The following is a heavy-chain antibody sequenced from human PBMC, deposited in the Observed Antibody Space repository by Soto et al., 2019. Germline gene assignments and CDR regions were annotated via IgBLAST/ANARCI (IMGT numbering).Heavy chain of an antibody. D-gene: IGHD3-3*01. CDR3: VRSVILSGGSYKGLIRLHYFDT. CDR2: MYHSGST. Sequence: PSETLSLTCAVSGGSISSGGYSWSWIRQPPGKGLEWIGYMYHSGSTYYNPSLKSRVTISIDRSKNQFSLKLSSVTAADTAIYYCVRSVILSGGSYKGLIRLHYFDTWGPGTLVTSPQ. V-gene: IGHV4-30-2*01. CDR1: GGSISSGGYS. J-gene: IGHJ4*02.